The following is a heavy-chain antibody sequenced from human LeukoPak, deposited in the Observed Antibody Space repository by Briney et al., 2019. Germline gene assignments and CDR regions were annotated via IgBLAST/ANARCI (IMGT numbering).Heavy chain of an antibody. V-gene: IGHV3-49*04. D-gene: IGHD1-1*01. CDR2: IRTKAHGGTT. CDR1: GFTFGDYA. J-gene: IGHJ4*02. CDR3: TRGDWNDDN. Sequence: GGSLRLSCTASGFTFGDYATTWVRQAPGKGLEWLGFIRTKAHGGTTEYAASVKGRFTFSRDDSKSIAYLQMNSLKTEDTAVYYCTRGDWNDDNWGQGTLVTVSS.